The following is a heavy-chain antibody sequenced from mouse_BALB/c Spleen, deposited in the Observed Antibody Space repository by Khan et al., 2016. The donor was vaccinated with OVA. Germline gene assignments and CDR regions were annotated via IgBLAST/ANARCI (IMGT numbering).Heavy chain of an antibody. CDR1: GYTFTSYY. Sequence: QVQLQQPGAELVKPGASVKLSCKASGYTFTSYYIYWVKQRPGQGLEWIGGIIPSNGDTNFNERFKSKATLTVDKSSSTAYMQLSSLTSEDSAVDYCKRSGWAAFGYWGQGTLVTVSA. V-gene: IGHV1S81*02. CDR2: IIPSNGDT. J-gene: IGHJ3*01. CDR3: KRSGWAAFGY. D-gene: IGHD1-1*02.